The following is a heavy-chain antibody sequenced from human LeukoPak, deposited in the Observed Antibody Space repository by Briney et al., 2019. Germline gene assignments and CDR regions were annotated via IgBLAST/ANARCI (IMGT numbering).Heavy chain of an antibody. J-gene: IGHJ4*02. CDR2: ISYDGSNK. CDR3: AREITIFGVADHYFDY. Sequence: GGSLRLSCAASGFTFSSYAMHWVRQAPGKGLEWVAGISYDGSNKYYADSVKGRFTISRDNSKNTLYLQMNSLRAEDTAVYYCAREITIFGVADHYFDYWGQGTLVTVSS. CDR1: GFTFSSYA. D-gene: IGHD3-3*01. V-gene: IGHV3-30-3*01.